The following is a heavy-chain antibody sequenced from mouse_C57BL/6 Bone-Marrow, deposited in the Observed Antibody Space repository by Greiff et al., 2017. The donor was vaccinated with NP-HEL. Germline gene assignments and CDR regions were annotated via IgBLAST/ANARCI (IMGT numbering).Heavy chain of an antibody. CDR3: ARCPIYDGSFAY. Sequence: VQLQQSGPELVKPGASVKMSCKASGYSFTDYYMDWVKQSNGKSLEWIGEINPSYGSTSYNQKFKGKATLTVDKSSSTAYMQLSSLTSEDSAVYYCARCPIYDGSFAYWGQGTLVTVSA. D-gene: IGHD2-3*01. CDR1: GYSFTDYY. V-gene: IGHV1-39*01. J-gene: IGHJ3*01. CDR2: INPSYGST.